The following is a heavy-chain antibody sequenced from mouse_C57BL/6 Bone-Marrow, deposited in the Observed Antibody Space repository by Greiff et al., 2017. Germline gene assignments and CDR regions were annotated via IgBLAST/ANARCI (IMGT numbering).Heavy chain of an antibody. CDR3: ARGLRGTY. CDR2: IDPHSGGT. V-gene: IGHV1-72*01. J-gene: IGHJ3*01. Sequence: QVQLQQPGAELVKPGASVKLSCTASGFTFTGYWMHWVKQRPGRGLEWIGRIDPHSGGTTYTEKFQSKATLTVDKPSSTAYMQLSSLTSEDSAVDYCARGLRGTYGGQGTRVTVSA. D-gene: IGHD3-3*01. CDR1: GFTFTGYW.